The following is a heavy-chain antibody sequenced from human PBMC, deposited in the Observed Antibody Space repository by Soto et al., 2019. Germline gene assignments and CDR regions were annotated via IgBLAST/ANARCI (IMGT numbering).Heavy chain of an antibody. D-gene: IGHD2-8*01. CDR1: GGPISSSAYY. CDR2: IVYNGVT. Sequence: PSETLSLTCSVSGGPISSSAYYWGWVRQPPGRGLEWVGNIVYNGVTYSNPSLKSRVTISRDTSKNQFSLKLTSVTAEDTALYYCAKNGLDNSPSAIDSWGPGTLVTVSS. V-gene: IGHV4-39*07. CDR3: AKNGLDNSPSAIDS. J-gene: IGHJ4*02.